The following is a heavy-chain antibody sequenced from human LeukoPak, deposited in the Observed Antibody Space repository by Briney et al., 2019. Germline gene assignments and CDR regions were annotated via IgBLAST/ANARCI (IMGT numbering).Heavy chain of an antibody. CDR3: ARASYDFWSGYARPGWFDP. Sequence: GGSLRLSCAASGLTFSSYGMHWVRQAPGKGLEWVAVIWYDGSNKYYADSVKGRFTISRDNSKNTLYLQMNSLRAEDTAVYYCARASYDFWSGYARPGWFDPWGQGTLVTVSS. CDR2: IWYDGSNK. V-gene: IGHV3-33*01. D-gene: IGHD3-3*01. J-gene: IGHJ5*02. CDR1: GLTFSSYG.